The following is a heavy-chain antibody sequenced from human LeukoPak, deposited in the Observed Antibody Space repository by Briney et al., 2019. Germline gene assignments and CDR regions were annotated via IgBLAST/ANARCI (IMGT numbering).Heavy chain of an antibody. Sequence: ASVKVSCKASGYTFTSYGISWVRQAPGQGLEWMGRINANDGGTQYAQHFQGRVTMTRDTSTNTAYMELSSLTSDDTALFYCAREILVLTGTKLYDFDYWGQGTLVTVSS. CDR3: AREILVLTGTKLYDFDY. D-gene: IGHD1-7*01. V-gene: IGHV1-18*01. CDR1: GYTFTSYG. CDR2: INANDGGT. J-gene: IGHJ4*02.